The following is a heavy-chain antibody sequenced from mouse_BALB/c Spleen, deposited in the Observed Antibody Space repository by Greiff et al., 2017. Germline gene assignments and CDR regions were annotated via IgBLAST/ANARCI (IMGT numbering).Heavy chain of an antibody. J-gene: IGHJ4*01. CDR3: ARSGDGYYDAMDY. CDR2: IYPYNGGT. CDR1: GYTFTDYN. D-gene: IGHD2-3*01. V-gene: IGHV1S29*02. Sequence: VQLKESGPELVKPGASVKISCKASGYTFTDYNMHWVKQSHGKSLEWIGYIYPYNGGTGYNQKFKSKATLTVDNSSSTAYMELRSLTSEDSAVYYCARSGDGYYDAMDYWGQGTSVTVSS.